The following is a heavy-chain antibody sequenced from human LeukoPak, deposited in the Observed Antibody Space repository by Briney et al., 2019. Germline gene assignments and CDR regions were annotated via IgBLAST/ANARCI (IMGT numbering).Heavy chain of an antibody. D-gene: IGHD2-2*02. CDR3: AKDRCSSTSCYTFDY. Sequence: PGGSLRLSCAASGFTFSSYSMNWVRQAPGKGLERVSYISSSSSTIYYADSVKGRFTISRDNSKNTLYLQMNSLRAEDTAVYYCAKDRCSSTSCYTFDYWGQGTLVTVSS. CDR2: ISSSSSTI. V-gene: IGHV3-48*01. CDR1: GFTFSSYS. J-gene: IGHJ4*02.